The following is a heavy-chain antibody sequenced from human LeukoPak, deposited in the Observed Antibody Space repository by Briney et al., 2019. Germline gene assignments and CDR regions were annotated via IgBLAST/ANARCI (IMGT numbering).Heavy chain of an antibody. CDR3: ARVYYSSSYDYWYFDL. Sequence: SDTLSLPCSVSGRPIRSYYWRWIRQPPGKGLEGSGYIYYSGNTNHNPSLKTRVTISVDTSKNHFSLKLTSVTAADTAFYYCARVYYSSSYDYWYFDLWGRGTLVTVSS. J-gene: IGHJ2*01. CDR1: GRPIRSYY. CDR2: IYYSGNT. V-gene: IGHV4-59*07. D-gene: IGHD6-13*01.